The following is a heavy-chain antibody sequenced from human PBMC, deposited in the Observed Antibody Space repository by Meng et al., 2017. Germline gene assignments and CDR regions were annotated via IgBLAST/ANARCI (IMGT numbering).Heavy chain of an antibody. Sequence: VRLVESGGGVVQPGRSLRLSCAASGFTFSSYGMHWVRQAPGKGLEWVAVIWYDGSNKYYADSVKGRFTISRDNSKNTLYLQMDSLINEDTAVYFCATGAAAADHWGQGTLVTVSS. V-gene: IGHV3-33*01. CDR3: ATGAAAADH. J-gene: IGHJ4*02. CDR2: IWYDGSNK. CDR1: GFTFSSYG. D-gene: IGHD6-13*01.